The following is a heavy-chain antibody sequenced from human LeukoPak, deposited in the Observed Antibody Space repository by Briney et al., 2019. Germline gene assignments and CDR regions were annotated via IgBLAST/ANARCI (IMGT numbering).Heavy chain of an antibody. CDR2: INPSGGST. J-gene: IGHJ4*02. CDR1: GYTFTTYY. V-gene: IGHV1-46*01. CDR3: ARVVRDGVGSYHFDN. D-gene: IGHD3-10*01. Sequence: GASAKVSCKASGYTFTTYYLHWVRQAPGQGLEWMGLINPSGGSTSYAQKFQGRVTMTRDTSTSTVYTELSSLRSEDTAVYYCARVVRDGVGSYHFDNWGQGTLVTVSS.